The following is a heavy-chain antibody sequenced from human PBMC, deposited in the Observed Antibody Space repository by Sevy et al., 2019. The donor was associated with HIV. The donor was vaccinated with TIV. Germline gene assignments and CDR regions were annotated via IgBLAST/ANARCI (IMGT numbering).Heavy chain of an antibody. V-gene: IGHV4-59*12. J-gene: IGHJ4*02. CDR2: IFYTGNT. CDR1: GGSISSYY. Sequence: SETLSLTCAVSGGSISSYYWSWIRQPPGKGLEWIGHIFYTGNTNHNPSLNRRVSISVDTSKNQFSLRLNSVTAADTAVYYCARNLDNGDYPLDYWGQGTLVTVSS. CDR3: ARNLDNGDYPLDY. D-gene: IGHD4-17*01.